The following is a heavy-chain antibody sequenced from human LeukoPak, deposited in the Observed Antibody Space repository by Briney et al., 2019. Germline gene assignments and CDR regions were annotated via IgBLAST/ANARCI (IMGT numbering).Heavy chain of an antibody. D-gene: IGHD4-17*01. CDR3: ARGDYGDYEDAFDI. V-gene: IGHV4-31*03. J-gene: IGHJ3*02. Sequence: SQTLSLTCTVSGGSISSGGYYWSWIRQHPGKGLEWIGYIYYSGSTYYNPSLKSRVIISVDTSKNQFSLKLSSVTAADTAVYYCARGDYGDYEDAFDIWGQGTMVTVSS. CDR2: IYYSGST. CDR1: GGSISSGGYY.